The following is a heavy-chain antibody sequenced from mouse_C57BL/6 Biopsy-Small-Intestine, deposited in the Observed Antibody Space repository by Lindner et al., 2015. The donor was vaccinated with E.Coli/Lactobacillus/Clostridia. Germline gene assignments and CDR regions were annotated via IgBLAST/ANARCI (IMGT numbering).Heavy chain of an antibody. V-gene: IGHV1-9*01. D-gene: IGHD1-1*01. CDR2: ILPGSGST. CDR1: GYTFTGYW. J-gene: IGHJ3*01. CDR3: ARETTVVVPFAD. Sequence: VQLQESGAELMKPGASVKLSCKATGYTFTGYWIEWVKQRPGHGLEWIGEILPGSGSTNYNGKFKGKATLTADKSSSTAYMQLSSLTSEDSAVYFCARETTVVVPFADWGQGTLVTVSA.